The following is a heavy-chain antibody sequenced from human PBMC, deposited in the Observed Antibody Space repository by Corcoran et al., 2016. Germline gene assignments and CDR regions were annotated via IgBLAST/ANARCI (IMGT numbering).Heavy chain of an antibody. Sequence: QVQLQQWGAGLLKPSETLSLTCAVYGGSFSGYYWSWIRQPPGKGLEWIGEINHSGSTNYNPSLKSRVTISVDTSKNQFSLKLSSVTAADTAVYYCARVVGAYYYYCMDVWGQGTTVTVSS. CDR3: ARVVGAYYYYCMDV. CDR2: INHSGST. V-gene: IGHV4-34*01. CDR1: GGSFSGYY. J-gene: IGHJ6*02.